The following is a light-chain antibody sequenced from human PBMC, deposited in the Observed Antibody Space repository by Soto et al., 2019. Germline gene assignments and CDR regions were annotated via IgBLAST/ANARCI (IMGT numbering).Light chain of an antibody. Sequence: ETVLTQSPATLSLSPGERATLSRRASQSLGSDYLAWYQQKPGQAPRLLIYAVSSRATDIPDRFSGSGSGTDFTRTISRLEQEDFAMYYCQLYGTSRTFGQGTKVDIK. CDR3: QLYGTSRT. J-gene: IGKJ1*01. V-gene: IGKV3-20*01. CDR1: QSLGSDY. CDR2: AVS.